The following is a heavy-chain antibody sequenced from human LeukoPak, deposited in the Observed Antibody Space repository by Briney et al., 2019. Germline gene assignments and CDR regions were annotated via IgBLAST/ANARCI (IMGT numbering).Heavy chain of an antibody. V-gene: IGHV3-30*04. D-gene: IGHD2-21*01. Sequence: PGGSLRLSCAASGFTFSSYAMHWVRQAPGKGLEWVAVISYDGSNKYCADSVKGRFTISRDNAKNSLYLQMNSLRAEDTAVYYCARDPIPSAGYYMDVWGIGTTVTVSS. CDR3: ARDPIPSAGYYMDV. CDR2: ISYDGSNK. J-gene: IGHJ6*03. CDR1: GFTFSSYA.